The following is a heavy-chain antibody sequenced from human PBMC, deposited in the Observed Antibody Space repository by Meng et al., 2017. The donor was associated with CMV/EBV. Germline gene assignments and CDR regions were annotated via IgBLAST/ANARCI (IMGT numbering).Heavy chain of an antibody. J-gene: IGHJ6*02. CDR1: GGSISSSNW. D-gene: IGHD2-2*01. V-gene: IGHV3-74*01. CDR3: ARVPYCSSTSCYST. Sequence: ETLSLTCAVSGGSISSSNWWSWVRQPPGKGLVWVSRINSDGSSTSYADSVKGRFTISRDNAKNTLYLQMNSLRAEDTAVYYCARVPYCSSTSCYSTWGQGTTVTVSS. CDR2: INSDGSST.